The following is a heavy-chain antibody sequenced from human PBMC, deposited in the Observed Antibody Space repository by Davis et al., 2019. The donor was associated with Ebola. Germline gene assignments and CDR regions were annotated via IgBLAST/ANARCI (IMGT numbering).Heavy chain of an antibody. Sequence: GESLKISCKGSGYGFADYWIAWVRQTPGKGLEWMGIIYAGDSDSRYSPSFEGQVNISVDRSINTAYLQWRSLRASDTAIYYCARQESLYGWSDYWGQGTLVTVSS. CDR1: GYGFADYW. CDR3: ARQESLYGWSDY. D-gene: IGHD2-8*01. CDR2: IYAGDSDS. V-gene: IGHV5-51*01. J-gene: IGHJ4*02.